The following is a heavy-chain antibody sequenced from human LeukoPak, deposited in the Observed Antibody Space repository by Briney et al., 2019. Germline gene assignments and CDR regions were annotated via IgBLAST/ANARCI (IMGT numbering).Heavy chain of an antibody. CDR2: ISDSGSP. Sequence: SETLSLTCTVSGGSVSSGSYYWSWIRQPPGKVLEWVGYISDSGSPKYNPYLKIRVTISVDTSENQFSLNLNSVTAADTAAYYCAARGKGSSLSYFDYWGQGGLVSVSS. D-gene: IGHD3-10*01. CDR1: GGSVSSGSYY. J-gene: IGHJ4*03. V-gene: IGHV4-61*01. CDR3: AARGKGSSLSYFDY.